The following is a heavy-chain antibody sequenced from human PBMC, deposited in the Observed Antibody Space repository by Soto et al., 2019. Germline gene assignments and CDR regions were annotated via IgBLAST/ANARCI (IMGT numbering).Heavy chain of an antibody. J-gene: IGHJ4*02. V-gene: IGHV3-23*01. D-gene: IGHD6-13*01. CDR1: GFTFTNFA. CDR3: AKLTAAGTPNDY. CDR2: ICGSGGST. Sequence: GGSLRLSCAASGFTFTNFAMSWVRQAPGKGLEWVAGICGSGGSTYYADSVKGRFTISRDNSKNTLYLQMNSLRAEDTAVYYCAKLTAAGTPNDYWGQGTLVTVSS.